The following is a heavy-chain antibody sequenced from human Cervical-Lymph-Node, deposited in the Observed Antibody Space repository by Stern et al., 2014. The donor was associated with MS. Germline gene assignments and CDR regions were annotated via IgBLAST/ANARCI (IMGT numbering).Heavy chain of an antibody. J-gene: IGHJ2*01. V-gene: IGHV3-20*04. Sequence: EVHLVESGGDVVRPGGSLRLSCVASGFTFDDYGMGWVRQAPGKGLECVSGVNWNGATTGYTDSMKGRFTVSRDNAKNSLYLQMHSLRAEDTAFYYCARRAAAVTYWYFDLWGRGTLVTVSS. CDR3: ARRAAAVTYWYFDL. CDR1: GFTFDDYG. D-gene: IGHD6-13*01. CDR2: VNWNGATT.